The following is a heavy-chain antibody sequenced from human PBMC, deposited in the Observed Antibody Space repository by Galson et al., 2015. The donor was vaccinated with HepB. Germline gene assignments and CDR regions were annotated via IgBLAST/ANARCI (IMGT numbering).Heavy chain of an antibody. CDR2: IYYSGST. Sequence: ETLSLTCTVSGGSISSYYWSWIRQPPGKGLEWIGYIYYSGSTNYNPSLKSRVTISVDTSKNQFSLKLSSVTAADTAVYYCARAVSWPVDYWGQGTLVTVSS. D-gene: IGHD6-13*01. V-gene: IGHV4-59*01. CDR1: GGSISSYY. J-gene: IGHJ4*02. CDR3: ARAVSWPVDY.